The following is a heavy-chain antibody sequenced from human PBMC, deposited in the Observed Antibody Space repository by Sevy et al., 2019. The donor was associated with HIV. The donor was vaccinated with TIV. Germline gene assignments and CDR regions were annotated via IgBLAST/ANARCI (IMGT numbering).Heavy chain of an antibody. J-gene: IGHJ4*02. CDR1: GFTFSDYG. Sequence: GGSLRLSCTASGFTFSDYGMHWVRQAPGKGLEWVAVVWYDGFNKNFEASVTGRFTISRDNSKNTLYLQMNSLRAEDTAVYYCARDNLLPVMVSMVRGALSYYFDYWGQGTLVTVSS. V-gene: IGHV3-33*01. CDR3: ARDNLLPVMVSMVRGALSYYFDY. CDR2: VWYDGFNK. D-gene: IGHD3-10*01.